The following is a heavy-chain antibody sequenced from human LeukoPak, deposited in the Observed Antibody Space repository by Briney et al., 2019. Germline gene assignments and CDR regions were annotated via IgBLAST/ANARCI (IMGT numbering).Heavy chain of an antibody. CDR2: IHHSGST. Sequence: SETLSLTCTVSGYSTNSAYYWGWIRQPPGKGLEWIGSIHHSGSTYYNPSLKSRFTISVDTSKNQFSLKLISVTAADTAVYYCVRESKFYYGDGVYPYSTASDYWGQGTLVTVSS. J-gene: IGHJ4*02. V-gene: IGHV4-38-2*02. D-gene: IGHD3-10*01. CDR3: VRESKFYYGDGVYPYSTASDY. CDR1: GYSTNSAYY.